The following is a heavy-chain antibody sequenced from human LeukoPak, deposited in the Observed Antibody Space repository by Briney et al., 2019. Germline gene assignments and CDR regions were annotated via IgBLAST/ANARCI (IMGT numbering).Heavy chain of an antibody. CDR1: GYTFSGYY. CDR3: AGEDNSSGYRPFDI. CDR2: INPNNGGT. J-gene: IGHJ3*02. V-gene: IGHV1-2*06. Sequence: ASVKVSCKASGYTFSGYYIHWVRQAPGQGLEWMGRINPNNGGTNYAQKFQGRVTMTRDMSMSTAYMELSRLRSDDTAVYYCAGEDNSSGYRPFDIWGQGTMVAVPS. D-gene: IGHD3-22*01.